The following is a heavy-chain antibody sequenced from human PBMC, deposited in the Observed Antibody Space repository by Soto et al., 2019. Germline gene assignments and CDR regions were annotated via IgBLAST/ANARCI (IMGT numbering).Heavy chain of an antibody. CDR1: GFSFSRHW. V-gene: IGHV3-7*03. Sequence: GGSLRLSCAASGFSFSRHWMTWVRQAPGKGLEWVANISDDGNEKYYADSVKGRFIISRDDSMSSAYLQLNSLKVDDSAVYYCVRGSFGYYGPWGQGTLVTVSS. CDR3: VRGSFGYYGP. D-gene: IGHD3-22*01. CDR2: ISDDGNEK. J-gene: IGHJ5*02.